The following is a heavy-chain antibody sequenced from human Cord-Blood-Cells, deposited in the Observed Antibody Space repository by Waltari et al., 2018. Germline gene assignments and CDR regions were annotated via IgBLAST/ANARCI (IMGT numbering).Heavy chain of an antibody. J-gene: IGHJ4*02. V-gene: IGHV1-69*01. D-gene: IGHD3-22*01. Sequence: QVQLVQSGAEVKKPGSSVKVSCKASGGTFSSYAISWVRPAPGQGLEWMGGIIPIFGTANYAQKFQGRVTITADESTSTAYMELSSLRSEDTAVYYCARGSRRYDSSGYYPYYFDYWGQGTLVTVSS. CDR2: IIPIFGTA. CDR3: ARGSRRYDSSGYYPYYFDY. CDR1: GGTFSSYA.